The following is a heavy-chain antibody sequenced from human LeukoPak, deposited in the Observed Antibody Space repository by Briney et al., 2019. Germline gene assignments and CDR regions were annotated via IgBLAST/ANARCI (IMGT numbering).Heavy chain of an antibody. CDR1: GFTFDDYA. V-gene: IGHV3-9*01. J-gene: IGHJ3*02. CDR3: AKDMSSVTSDAFDI. CDR2: ISWNSGSI. Sequence: GGSLRLSCAASGFTFDDYAMHWVRQAPGKGLEWVSGISWNSGSIGYADSVKGRFTISRDNAKNSPYLQMNSLRAEDTALYYCAKDMSSVTSDAFDIWGQGTMVTVSS. D-gene: IGHD4-17*01.